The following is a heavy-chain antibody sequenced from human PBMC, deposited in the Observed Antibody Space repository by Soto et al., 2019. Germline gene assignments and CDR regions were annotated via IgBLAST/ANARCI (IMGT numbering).Heavy chain of an antibody. CDR2: IYYSGST. CDR3: ARSNGDYGDY. V-gene: IGHV4-31*11. J-gene: IGHJ4*02. CDR1: GGSISSGGYY. Sequence: SETLSLTCAVSGGSISSGGYYWSWIRQHPGKGLEWIGYIYYSGSTYYNPSLKSRVTISVDTSKNQFSLKLTPVTAADTAVYYSARSNGDYGDYWSQATLVTVSS. D-gene: IGHD4-17*01.